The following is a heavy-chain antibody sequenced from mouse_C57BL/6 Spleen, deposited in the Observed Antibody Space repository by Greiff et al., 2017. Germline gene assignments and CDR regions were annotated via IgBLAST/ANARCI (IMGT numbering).Heavy chain of an antibody. CDR2: IYPGDGDT. D-gene: IGHD2-1*01. V-gene: IGHV1-80*01. CDR1: GYAFSSYW. CDR3: ARTGNYPYY. J-gene: IGHJ2*01. Sequence: VKLVESGAELVKPGASVKISCKASGYAFSSYWMNWVKQRPGKGLEWIGQIYPGDGDTNYNGKFKGKATLTADKASSTAYMQLSSRTSEASAVYFCARTGNYPYYWGQGTTLTVSS.